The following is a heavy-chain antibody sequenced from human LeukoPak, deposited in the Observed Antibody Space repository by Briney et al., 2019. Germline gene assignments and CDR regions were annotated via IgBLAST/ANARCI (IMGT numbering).Heavy chain of an antibody. V-gene: IGHV3-30*18. CDR2: ISYDGSNK. J-gene: IGHJ4*02. CDR1: GFTFSSYG. CDR3: AKDLEGGGYSYGSLDY. D-gene: IGHD5-18*01. Sequence: GGSLRLSCAASGFTFSSYGMHWVRQAPGKGMEWVAVISYDGSNKYYADSVKGRFTISRDNSKNTLYLQMNSLRAEDTAVYYCAKDLEGGGYSYGSLDYWGQGTLVTVSS.